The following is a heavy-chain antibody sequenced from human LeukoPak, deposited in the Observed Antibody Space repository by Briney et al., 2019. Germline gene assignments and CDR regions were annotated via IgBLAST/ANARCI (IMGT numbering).Heavy chain of an antibody. J-gene: IGHJ4*02. CDR2: IYSSGAT. V-gene: IGHV3-66*02. CDR3: ARVFMQLWFDPDGYFDS. D-gene: IGHD3-10*01. CDR1: GFPVDSTY. Sequence: GGSLRPSCAASGFPVDSTYMSWVRQAPRKGLEWVSTIYSSGATYYADSVKDRFTIFREASENTLYLQLNILRPEDTGVYYCARVFMQLWFDPDGYFDSWGQGTLVTVSS.